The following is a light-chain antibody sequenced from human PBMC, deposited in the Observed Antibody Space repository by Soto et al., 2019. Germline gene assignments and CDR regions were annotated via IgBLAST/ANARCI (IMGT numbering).Light chain of an antibody. CDR1: QSVVTSY. J-gene: IGKJ4*01. V-gene: IGKV3D-20*02. CDR2: GAL. Sequence: EVGLTQSPGTLSLSPGEGATLSCRASQSVVTSYLAWYQQKYGQSPRLLIYGALYRAPGIPDRFSGSGSGTDFTLSISRLEPEDFATYSCQQRNSYPVTFGGGTKVDIK. CDR3: QQRNSYPVT.